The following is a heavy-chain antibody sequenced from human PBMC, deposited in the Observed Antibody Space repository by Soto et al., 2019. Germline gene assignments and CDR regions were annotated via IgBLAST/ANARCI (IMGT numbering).Heavy chain of an antibody. V-gene: IGHV2-5*02. CDR2: IYWDDDK. Sequence: SGPKRVNHTQTLTLTGAFSGFSLSTSGVGVGWIRQPPGKALEWLALIYWDDDKRYSPSLKSRLTITKDTSKNQVVLTMTNMDPVDTATYYCAHRPIWSGYYTDTQVAFDIWGQGTMVTVSS. D-gene: IGHD3-3*01. J-gene: IGHJ3*02. CDR1: GFSLSTSGVG. CDR3: AHRPIWSGYYTDTQVAFDI.